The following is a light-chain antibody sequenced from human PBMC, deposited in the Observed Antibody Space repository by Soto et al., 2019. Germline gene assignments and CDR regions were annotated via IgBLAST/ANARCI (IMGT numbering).Light chain of an antibody. CDR3: AAWDDSLNGHV. CDR2: YDD. Sequence: QSVLTQPPSVSGAPRQRVTISCSGSSSNIGNNAVNWYQQLPGKAPKLLIYYDDLLPSGVSDRFSGSKSGTSASLAISGLQSEDEADYYCAAWDDSLNGHVFGGGTKLTVL. J-gene: IGLJ2*01. V-gene: IGLV1-36*01. CDR1: SSNIGNNA.